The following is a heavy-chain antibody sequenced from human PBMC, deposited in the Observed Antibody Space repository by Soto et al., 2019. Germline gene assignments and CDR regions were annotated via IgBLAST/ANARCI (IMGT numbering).Heavy chain of an antibody. D-gene: IGHD3-10*01. J-gene: IGHJ6*02. CDR3: AKVRASYLSASYFYYGLDV. CDR2: ISGSGSSV. CDR1: GFTFSHYV. V-gene: IGHV3-23*01. Sequence: EVQLLESGGGLVRTGASLRLSCAASGFTFSHYVLSWVRQAPGRGLEWVSSISGSGSSVYLADSVRGRFTMSRDLSRNTVYLQMNRLRAEDTAIYYCAKVRASYLSASYFYYGLDVWGQGTTVTVSS.